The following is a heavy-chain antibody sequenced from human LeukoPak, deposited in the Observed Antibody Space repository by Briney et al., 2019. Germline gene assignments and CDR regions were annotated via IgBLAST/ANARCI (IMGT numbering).Heavy chain of an antibody. CDR2: IKSKTDGGTT. CDR3: TTAPYGDYGGY. Sequence: GGSLRLSCAASGFIFSNAWMSWVRQAPGKGLEWVGRIKSKTDGGTTDYAAPVKGRFTISRDDSKNTLYLQMNSLKTEDTAVYYCTTAPYGDYGGYWGQGTLVTVSS. J-gene: IGHJ4*02. V-gene: IGHV3-15*01. CDR1: GFIFSNAW. D-gene: IGHD4-17*01.